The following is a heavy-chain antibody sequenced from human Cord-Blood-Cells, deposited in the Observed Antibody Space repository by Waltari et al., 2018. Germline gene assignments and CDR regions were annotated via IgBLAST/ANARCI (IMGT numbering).Heavy chain of an antibody. J-gene: IGHJ4*02. CDR3: ARDPTGDPLGGDY. CDR1: GYTFTGYY. V-gene: IGHV1-2*02. Sequence: QVQLVQSGAEVKKPGASVKVSCKASGYTFTGYYMHWVRQAPGQGLEWMGWINPNSGGTKYAQKVQGRVTMTRDTSISTAYMELSRLRSDDTAVYYCARDPTGDPLGGDYWGQGTLVTVSS. D-gene: IGHD7-27*01. CDR2: INPNSGGT.